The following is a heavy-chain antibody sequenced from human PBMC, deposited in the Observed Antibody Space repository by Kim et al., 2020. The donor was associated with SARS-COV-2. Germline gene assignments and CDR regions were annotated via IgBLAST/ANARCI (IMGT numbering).Heavy chain of an antibody. Sequence: SETLSLTCTVSGGTISSGGYNWIWHPQHPGKGLEWIGYNYYSGSSYYNPSLKSLVTISVDTSKNQFSLKLSSVTAADTAVYYCASWGLVVRYFDSWAWFDPWGQGTPVTVSS. V-gene: IGHV4-31*01. J-gene: IGHJ5*02. CDR3: ASWGLVVRYFDSWAWFDP. CDR2: NYYSGSS. D-gene: IGHD3-9*01. CDR1: GGTISSGGYN.